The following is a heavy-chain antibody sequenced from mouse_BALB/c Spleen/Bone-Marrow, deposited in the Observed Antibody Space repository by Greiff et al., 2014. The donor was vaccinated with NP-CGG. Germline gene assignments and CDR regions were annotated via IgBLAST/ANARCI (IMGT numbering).Heavy chain of an antibody. CDR2: ISSGDSYT. D-gene: IGHD3-3*01. CDR1: GFTFSSYG. Sequence: EVKLMESGGDLVKPGGSLELSCAASGFTFSSYGMSWVRQTPDKRLEWVATISSGDSYTYYPGSVKGRFTISRDNAKNTLYLLMSSLKSEDTAMYYCARHRADYYAMDYWGQGTSVTVSS. V-gene: IGHV5-6*01. J-gene: IGHJ4*01. CDR3: ARHRADYYAMDY.